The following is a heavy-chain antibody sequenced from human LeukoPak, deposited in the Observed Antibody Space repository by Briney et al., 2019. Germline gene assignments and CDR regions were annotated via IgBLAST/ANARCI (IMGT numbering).Heavy chain of an antibody. V-gene: IGHV5-51*01. J-gene: IGHJ6*02. CDR2: IHPGESNT. CDR3: ARQTPGYYGMDV. CDR1: GYSFTIYW. Sequence: GESLKISCKGSGYSFTIYWIGWVRQMPGRGLEWMGIIHPGESNTRYSPSFQGQVTISADKSISTAYLQWGSLKASDTAIYYCARQTPGYYGMDVWDQGTTVTVSS.